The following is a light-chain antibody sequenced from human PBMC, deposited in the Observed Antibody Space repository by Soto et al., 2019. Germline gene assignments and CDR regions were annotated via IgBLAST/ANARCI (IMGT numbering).Light chain of an antibody. CDR1: QSVSNNY. CDR2: GAS. J-gene: IGKJ1*01. V-gene: IGKV3-20*01. CDR3: QQYGSSPWT. Sequence: EIVFTHSPGTLSLSPGERATLSCRAIQSVSNNYLAWYQQKPGQAPRLLIYGASSRTTGIPDRFSGSGSGTDFTLTISRLEPEDFAVYYCQQYGSSPWTFGQGTKVDIK.